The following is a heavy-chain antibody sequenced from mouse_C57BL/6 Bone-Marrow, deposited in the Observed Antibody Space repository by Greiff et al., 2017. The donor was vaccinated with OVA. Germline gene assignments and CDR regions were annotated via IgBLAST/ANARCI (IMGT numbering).Heavy chain of an antibody. CDR3: ARVGSYDGYPAWFAY. J-gene: IGHJ3*01. Sequence: EVKLVESGGGLVKPGGSLKLSCAASGFTFSDYGMHWVRQAPEKGLEWVAYISSGSSTIYYADTVKGRFTISRDNAKNTLFLQMTSLRSEDTAMYYCARVGSYDGYPAWFAYWGQGTLVTVSA. V-gene: IGHV5-17*01. D-gene: IGHD2-3*01. CDR1: GFTFSDYG. CDR2: ISSGSSTI.